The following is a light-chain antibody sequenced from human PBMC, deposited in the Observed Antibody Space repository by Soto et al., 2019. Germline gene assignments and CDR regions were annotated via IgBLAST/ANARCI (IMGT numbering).Light chain of an antibody. Sequence: EIVLTQSPGTLSLSPGERATLSCRASQSVSSIYLAWYQQKPGQAPRLLIYRASSRATGIPDRFSGSGSGTDFTLTISRMEPEDFAVYSCQQYGGSTPYTFGQGTKLEIK. V-gene: IGKV3-20*01. CDR3: QQYGGSTPYT. J-gene: IGKJ2*01. CDR2: RAS. CDR1: QSVSSIY.